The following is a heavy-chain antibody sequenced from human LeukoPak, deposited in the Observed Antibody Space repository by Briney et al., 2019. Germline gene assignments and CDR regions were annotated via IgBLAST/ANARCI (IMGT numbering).Heavy chain of an antibody. Sequence: TGGSLRLSCAASGFSFSVYGMSWVRQAPGKGLEWVSSISSRSYTDYADSVRGRFTISRDNAKNSLFLQMNSLRAEDTAVYYCASYGGFTSATLVDLLWGQGTLVTVSS. V-gene: IGHV3-69-1*01. D-gene: IGHD4-23*01. J-gene: IGHJ4*02. CDR3: ASYGGFTSATLVDLL. CDR1: GFSFSVYG. CDR2: ISSRSYT.